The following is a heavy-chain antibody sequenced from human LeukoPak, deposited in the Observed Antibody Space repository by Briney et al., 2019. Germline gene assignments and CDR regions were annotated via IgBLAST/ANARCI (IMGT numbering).Heavy chain of an antibody. D-gene: IGHD1-1*01. CDR1: GGSISSHY. J-gene: IGHJ6*03. CDR3: ARRQGATTGTTIYYYYYMDV. V-gene: IGHV4-59*11. CDR2: IYYSGST. Sequence: PLETLSLTCTVSGGSISSHYWSWIRQPPGKGLEWIGYIYYSGSTNYNPSLKSRVTISVDTSKNQFSLKLSSVTAADTAVYYCARRQGATTGTTIYYYYYMDVWGKGTTVTVPS.